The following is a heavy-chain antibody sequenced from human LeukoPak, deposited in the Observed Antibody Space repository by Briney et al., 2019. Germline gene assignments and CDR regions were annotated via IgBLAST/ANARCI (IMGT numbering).Heavy chain of an antibody. CDR3: ARGILIPATHPIDY. J-gene: IGHJ4*02. Sequence: AGSLRLSCAAAGLTFTSYCMHWVRQAPGKGMEWVAMIWNDGSHKKYADSVEGRFSISRDTSKNTLYLQMNSLRADDTAVYYCARGILIPATHPIDYWGQGSLVTVSS. CDR2: IWNDGSHK. CDR1: GLTFTSYC. V-gene: IGHV3-33*08. D-gene: IGHD5-12*01.